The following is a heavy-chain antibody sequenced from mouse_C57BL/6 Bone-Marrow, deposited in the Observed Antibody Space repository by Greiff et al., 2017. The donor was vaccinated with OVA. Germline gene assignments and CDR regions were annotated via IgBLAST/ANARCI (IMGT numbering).Heavy chain of an antibody. V-gene: IGHV1-55*01. J-gene: IGHJ4*01. D-gene: IGHD1-1*01. Sequence: QVQLQQPGAELVKPGASVKMSCKASGYTFTSYWITWVKQRPGQGLEWIGDIYPGSGSTNYNEKFKSKATLTVDTSSSTAYMQLSSLTSEDSAVYYCASSYYYGSSYGAMDYWGQGTSVTVSS. CDR3: ASSYYYGSSYGAMDY. CDR1: GYTFTSYW. CDR2: IYPGSGST.